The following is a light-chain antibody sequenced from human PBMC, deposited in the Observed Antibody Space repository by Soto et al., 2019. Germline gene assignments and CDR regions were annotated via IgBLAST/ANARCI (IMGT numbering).Light chain of an antibody. CDR3: QQYNNWAQT. Sequence: EIVMTQSPATLSVSPGERATLSCRASQSISSNVAWYQQKLGQAPRLLIYGASTRATGIPARFRGSGSGTEFTLTINSLQSEDFAVYYCQQYNNWAQTFGQGTKLEI. CDR2: GAS. J-gene: IGKJ2*01. V-gene: IGKV3-15*01. CDR1: QSISSN.